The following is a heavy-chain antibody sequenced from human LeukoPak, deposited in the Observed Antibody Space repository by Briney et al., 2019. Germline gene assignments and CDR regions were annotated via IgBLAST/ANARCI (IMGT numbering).Heavy chain of an antibody. J-gene: IGHJ4*02. CDR2: IRSQTLGGAI. D-gene: IGHD2-2*01. CDR1: GFTFSNSA. V-gene: IGHV3-49*04. Sequence: HTGGSLRLSCAASGFTFSNSAMNWVRQAPGKGLEWLGVIRSQTLGGAIDYGASVKGRFTMSRDDSKSVAYLHMDSLKTEDTAVYYCTRLGLQYLHYWGQGILVSVSS. CDR3: TRLGLQYLHY.